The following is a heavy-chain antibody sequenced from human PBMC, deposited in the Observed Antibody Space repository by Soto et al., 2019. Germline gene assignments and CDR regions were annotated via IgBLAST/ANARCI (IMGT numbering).Heavy chain of an antibody. J-gene: IGHJ4*02. D-gene: IGHD3-3*01. Sequence: PGESLKISCKGSGYSFTSYWIGWVRQLPGKGLEWMGIIYPGDSDTRYSPSFQGQVTISADKSISTAYLQWSSLKASDTAMYYCARIVAFDFWSGYYPYWGQGTLVTVSS. CDR3: ARIVAFDFWSGYYPY. CDR1: GYSFTSYW. CDR2: IYPGDSDT. V-gene: IGHV5-51*01.